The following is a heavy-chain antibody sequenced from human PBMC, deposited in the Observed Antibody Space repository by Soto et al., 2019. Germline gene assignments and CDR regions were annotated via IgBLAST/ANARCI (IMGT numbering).Heavy chain of an antibody. V-gene: IGHV3-15*07. Sequence: PGGSLRLSCAASGFTVSSNFMNWVRQAPGKGLEWVGRIKSKTDGGTTDYAAPVKGRFTISRDDSKNTLYLQMNSLKTEDTAVYYCTTDSKVDDFGSGYYAKYYYGMDLWGQGTTVTVSS. D-gene: IGHD3-3*01. CDR1: GFTVSSNF. CDR2: IKSKTDGGTT. CDR3: TTDSKVDDFGSGYYAKYYYGMDL. J-gene: IGHJ6*02.